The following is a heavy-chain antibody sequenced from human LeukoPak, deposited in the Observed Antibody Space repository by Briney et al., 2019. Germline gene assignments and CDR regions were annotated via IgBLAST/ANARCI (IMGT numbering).Heavy chain of an antibody. D-gene: IGHD3-10*01. Sequence: SETLSLTCAVYGGSFSGYYWSWIRQPPGKGLEWIGEINHSGSTNYNPSLKSRVTISVDTSKNQFSLKLSSVTAADTAVYYCARLPMVRGISYYYYYMDVWGKGTTVTISS. J-gene: IGHJ6*03. CDR3: ARLPMVRGISYYYYYMDV. CDR2: INHSGST. V-gene: IGHV4-34*01. CDR1: GGSFSGYY.